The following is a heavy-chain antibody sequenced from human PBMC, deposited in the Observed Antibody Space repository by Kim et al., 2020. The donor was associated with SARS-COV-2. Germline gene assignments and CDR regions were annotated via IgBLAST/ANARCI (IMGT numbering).Heavy chain of an antibody. V-gene: IGHV3-23*01. J-gene: IGHJ5*02. Sequence: SGGNTYYAAAMKGRYTITGHNAKNTCYLQMNSLRAEDTAVYYCARDYGPWGQGTLVTVSS. CDR3: ARDYGP. D-gene: IGHD4-17*01. CDR2: SGGNT.